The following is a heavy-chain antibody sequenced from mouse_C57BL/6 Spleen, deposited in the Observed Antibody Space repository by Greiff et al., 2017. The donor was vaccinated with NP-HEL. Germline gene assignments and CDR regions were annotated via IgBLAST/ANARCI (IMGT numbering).Heavy chain of an antibody. CDR3: ARIGEKLSRGDWFAY. Sequence: QVTLKVSGPGILQPSQTLSLTCSFSGFSLSTFGMGVGWIRQPSGKGLEWLAHIWWDDDKYYNPALKSRLTISKDTSKNQVSLKIANVDTADTATYYCARIGEKLSRGDWFAYWGQGTLVTVSA. CDR1: GFSLSTFGMG. CDR2: IWWDDDK. D-gene: IGHD1-3*01. J-gene: IGHJ3*01. V-gene: IGHV8-8*01.